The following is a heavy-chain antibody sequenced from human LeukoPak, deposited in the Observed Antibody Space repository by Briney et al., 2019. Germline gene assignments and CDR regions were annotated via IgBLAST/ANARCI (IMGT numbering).Heavy chain of an antibody. Sequence: RGSLRLSCAASGFTFSNYWMSWVRQAPGKGLEWVANIKKDGNEKYYVDSVKGRFTISRDNAKNSLFLQMNSLRAEDTAVYYCASGYNYGYLFDYWGQGTLVSVSS. CDR1: GFTFSNYW. CDR3: ASGYNYGYLFDY. V-gene: IGHV3-7*01. J-gene: IGHJ4*02. D-gene: IGHD5-18*01. CDR2: IKKDGNEK.